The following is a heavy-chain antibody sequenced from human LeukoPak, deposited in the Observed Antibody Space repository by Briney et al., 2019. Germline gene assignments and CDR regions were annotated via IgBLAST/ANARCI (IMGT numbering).Heavy chain of an antibody. Sequence: GGSLRLSCAASGFTFSDAWMNWVRQAPGKGLEWVGPIKSKTDGGTPDYADSVKGRFTISRDDSKSALYMQMNSLATEDTAVYYCTTGRVQGQAVAGTGGFDFWGQGTLVTVSS. CDR3: TTGRVQGQAVAGTGGFDF. D-gene: IGHD6-19*01. CDR2: IKSKTDGGTP. J-gene: IGHJ4*02. CDR1: GFTFSDAW. V-gene: IGHV3-15*01.